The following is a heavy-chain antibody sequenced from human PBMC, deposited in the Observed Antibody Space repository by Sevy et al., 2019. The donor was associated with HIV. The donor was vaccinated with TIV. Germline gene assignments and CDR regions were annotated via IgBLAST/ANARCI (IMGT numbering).Heavy chain of an antibody. CDR1: ASTFSSYA. J-gene: IGHJ4*02. Sequence: GGSLRLSCEVPASTFSSYAMSWVRQAPGKGLEWVSAISRVGDNTYYADSVKGRFTISRDNSKNTLYLQMNSLRGDDTGVYYSAKQPDYWGRGTLVTVS. V-gene: IGHV3-23*01. CDR2: ISRVGDNT. CDR3: AKQPDY.